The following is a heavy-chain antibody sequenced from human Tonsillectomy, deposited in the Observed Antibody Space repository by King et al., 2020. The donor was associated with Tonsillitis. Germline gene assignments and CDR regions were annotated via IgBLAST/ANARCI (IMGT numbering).Heavy chain of an antibody. V-gene: IGHV1-69*13. CDR1: GGTFTTET. Sequence: QLVQSGAEVKKPGSSLRVSCKAAGGTFTTETLSWVRQAPGQGLEWMGGITPIFGATKYAQNFQDRLTISADESTNTAYMELSSLRSEDTAIYYCARDTIPRSRAVFDVWGQGTRVTVSS. D-gene: IGHD1-26*01. CDR2: ITPIFGAT. CDR3: ARDTIPRSRAVFDV. J-gene: IGHJ3*01.